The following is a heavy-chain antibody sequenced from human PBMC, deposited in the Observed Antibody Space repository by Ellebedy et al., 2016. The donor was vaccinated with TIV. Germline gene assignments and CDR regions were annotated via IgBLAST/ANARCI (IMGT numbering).Heavy chain of an antibody. CDR3: ARDANFDWYYFDY. CDR1: GGSIRSSSYY. CDR2: TYYSGST. V-gene: IGHV4-39*07. J-gene: IGHJ4*02. D-gene: IGHD3-9*01. Sequence: MPSETLSPTCPVPGGSIRSSSYYWGWIRQHPGQGLEWIGSTYYSGSTYYNPSLKSRVTISVDTSTNQFSLKLSSVTAADTAVYYCARDANFDWYYFDYWGQGTLVTVSS.